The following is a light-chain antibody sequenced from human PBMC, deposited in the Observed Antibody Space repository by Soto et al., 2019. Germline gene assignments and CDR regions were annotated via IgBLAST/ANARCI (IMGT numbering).Light chain of an antibody. CDR2: GAS. Sequence: IVLTQSPATLSLSPGEKANLSCRASQSGSNYLAWYKQRPGQAPRLIIYGASNRATGIPDRFSGSGYGTDFPLTVRRLEPEDFAVDYCQQCGSSSTVGQGTRGEIK. J-gene: IGKJ5*01. CDR1: QSGSNY. CDR3: QQCGSSST. V-gene: IGKV3-11*01.